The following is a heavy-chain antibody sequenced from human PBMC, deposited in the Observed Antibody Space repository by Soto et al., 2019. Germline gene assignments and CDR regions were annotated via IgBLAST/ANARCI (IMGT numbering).Heavy chain of an antibody. CDR2: MNQDGSER. V-gene: IGHV3-7*01. Sequence: EVQLVESGGGLVQPGGSLRLSCTASGFTFSNYWMSWVRQAPGEGLEWVANMNQDGSERYYVDSVKGRFTISRDNAKNSLYLRVSSLRVEDTAIYYCTRDRSGTMLFWGQGTLVTVSS. CDR1: GFTFSNYW. J-gene: IGHJ4*02. D-gene: IGHD1-7*01. CDR3: TRDRSGTMLF.